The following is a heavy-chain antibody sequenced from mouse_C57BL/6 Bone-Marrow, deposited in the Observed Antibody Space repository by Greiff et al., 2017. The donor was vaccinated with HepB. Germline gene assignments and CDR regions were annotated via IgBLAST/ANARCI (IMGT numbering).Heavy chain of an antibody. D-gene: IGHD1-1*01. CDR3: ARDGPLYYGEGYFDV. J-gene: IGHJ1*03. V-gene: IGHV7-1*01. Sequence: EVMLVESGGGLVQSGRSLRLSCATSGFTFSDFYMEWVRQAPGKGLEWIAASRNKANDYTTEYSASVKGRFIVSRDTSQSFLYLQMNALRAEDTAIYYCARDGPLYYGEGYFDVWGTGTTVTVSS. CDR2: SRNKANDYTT. CDR1: GFTFSDFY.